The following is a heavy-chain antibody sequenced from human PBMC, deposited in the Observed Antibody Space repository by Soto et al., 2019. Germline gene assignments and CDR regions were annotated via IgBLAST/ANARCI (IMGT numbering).Heavy chain of an antibody. CDR1: GDSISSYS. CDR3: ARESGQNWSYEAX. J-gene: IGHJ4*02. D-gene: IGHD1-7*01. V-gene: IGHV4-4*07. CDR2: VYPSGHT. Sequence: PSETLSLTCAVSGDSISSYSWNWIRQTAGRGLEWIWSVYPSGHTQYRYSFETRVTVSVDMSTNQFFLELRSVTAADTAVYYCARESGQNWSYEAXWGQGTQVTVSX.